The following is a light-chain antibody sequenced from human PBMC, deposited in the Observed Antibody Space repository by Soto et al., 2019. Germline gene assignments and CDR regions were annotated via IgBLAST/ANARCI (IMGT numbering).Light chain of an antibody. CDR3: SSYTGGNPSYV. V-gene: IGLV2-8*01. CDR1: SSDVGGYDY. Sequence: QSALTQPPSASVSPGQSVTVSCTGTSSDVGGYDYVSWYQQHPGKAPKLMIYEVTMRPSGVSDRFSGSKSGNTASLTVSGLQAEDEADYYCSSYTGGNPSYVFGTGTKVTVL. CDR2: EVT. J-gene: IGLJ1*01.